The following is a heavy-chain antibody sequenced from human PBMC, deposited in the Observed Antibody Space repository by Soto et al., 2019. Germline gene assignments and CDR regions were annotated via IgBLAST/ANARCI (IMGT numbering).Heavy chain of an antibody. J-gene: IGHJ4*02. Sequence: QVQLVQSGAELRKPGASVKVSCKASGYSFSSYGINWVRQAPGQGLEWMGWINTYNGNRNYAQKFEDRVTMTTATSTNTVYMELRCLKSDDTAIYYCARDRLRGYDSSGFYSWGQGTLVTVSS. CDR2: INTYNGNR. V-gene: IGHV1-18*01. D-gene: IGHD3-22*01. CDR3: ARDRLRGYDSSGFYS. CDR1: GYSFSSYG.